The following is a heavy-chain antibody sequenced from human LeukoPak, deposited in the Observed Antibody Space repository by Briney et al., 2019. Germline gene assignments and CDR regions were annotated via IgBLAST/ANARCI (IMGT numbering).Heavy chain of an antibody. CDR2: IYFTGST. CDR1: GGSISSYY. V-gene: IGHV4-59*01. CDR3: ARGGGITIFGVVYDMDV. J-gene: IGHJ6*02. Sequence: SETLSLTCTVSGGSISSYYWSWIRQPPGQGLEWIGYIYFTGSTNYNPSLKSRVTISVNTSKNQFSLKLSSVTAADTAVYYCARGGGITIFGVVYDMDVWGQRTTVTVSS. D-gene: IGHD3-3*01.